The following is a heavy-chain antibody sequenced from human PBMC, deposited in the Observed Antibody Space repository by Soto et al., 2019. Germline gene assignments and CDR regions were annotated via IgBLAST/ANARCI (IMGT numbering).Heavy chain of an antibody. J-gene: IGHJ6*02. Sequence: PGGSLRLSCAASGFTFDDYTMHWVRQAPGKGLEWVSLISWDGGSTYYADSVKGRFTISRDNSKNTLYLQMNSLRAEDTAVYYCAKVVVGCSCTSCPPPYYYYYYGMEVWGQGTTVSV. V-gene: IGHV3-43*01. D-gene: IGHD2-2*01. CDR2: ISWDGGST. CDR1: GFTFDDYT. CDR3: AKVVVGCSCTSCPPPYYYYYYGMEV.